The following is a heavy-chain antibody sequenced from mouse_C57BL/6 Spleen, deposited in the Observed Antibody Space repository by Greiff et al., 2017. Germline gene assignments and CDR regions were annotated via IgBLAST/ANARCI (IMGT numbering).Heavy chain of an antibody. CDR2: ISSGGDYI. Sequence: DVKLVESGEGLVKPGGSLKLSCAASGFTFSSYAMSWVRQTPEKRLEWVAYISSGGDYIYYADTVKGRFTISRDNARNTLYLQMSSLKSEDTAMYYSTRDDDNGPWGWDYYAMDYWGQGTSVTVSS. V-gene: IGHV5-9-1*02. CDR3: TRDDDNGPWGWDYYAMDY. CDR1: GFTFSSYA. D-gene: IGHD2-4*01. J-gene: IGHJ4*01.